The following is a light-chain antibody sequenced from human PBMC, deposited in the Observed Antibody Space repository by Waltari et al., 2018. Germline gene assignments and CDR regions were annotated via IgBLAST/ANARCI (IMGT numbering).Light chain of an antibody. Sequence: SSELTQPPSVAVSPGQRANITCPGEKLGDRYVSWYQQKPGQSPILIIYQDTKRPSGIPERFSGSNSGNTATLTIGGTQTMDEADYYCQAWDSRGVFGGGTKLTVL. CDR2: QDT. CDR1: KLGDRY. V-gene: IGLV3-1*01. CDR3: QAWDSRGV. J-gene: IGLJ3*02.